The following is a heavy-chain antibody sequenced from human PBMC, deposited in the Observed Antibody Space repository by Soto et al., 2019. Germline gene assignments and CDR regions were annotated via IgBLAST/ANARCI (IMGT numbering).Heavy chain of an antibody. Sequence: EVQLLESGGGLVQPGGSLRLSCAASGFTFSNYAMYWVRQTPGKGLEWVSAITASGGNTYYADSVKGRFTISRDNSKNTMSLQMNSLRAEDRDLYYCAKGSSRYYDSFDYWGQGTLVAVSS. CDR1: GFTFSNYA. V-gene: IGHV3-23*01. CDR3: AKGSSRYYDSFDY. J-gene: IGHJ4*02. CDR2: ITASGGNT. D-gene: IGHD3-22*01.